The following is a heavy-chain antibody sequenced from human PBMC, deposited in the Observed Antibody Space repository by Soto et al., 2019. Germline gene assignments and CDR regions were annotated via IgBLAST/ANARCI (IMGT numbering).Heavy chain of an antibody. CDR1: GYTFTRYY. CDR2: VNPSGGST. V-gene: IGHV1-46*01. Sequence: GASVKVSCKTSGYTFTRYYIHWVLQAPGQGLEWMGLVNPSGGSTSYTQRFQGRVTLTRDMSTATVYMELSSLRSEDTAVYHCALQGESAGAFDIWGQGTMVTVSS. D-gene: IGHD3-16*01. CDR3: ALQGESAGAFDI. J-gene: IGHJ3*02.